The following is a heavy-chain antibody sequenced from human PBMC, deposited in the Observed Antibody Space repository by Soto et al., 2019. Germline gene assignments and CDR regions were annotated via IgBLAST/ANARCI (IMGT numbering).Heavy chain of an antibody. D-gene: IGHD3-22*01. Sequence: PGGSLRLSCAASGFTFSNYGMHWVRQAPGKGVEWVAIISYDGSYNYYADSVKGRFTISRGNSKNTMYLQMNSLRAEDTAVYYCAKPHSSGYYSDAFDIWGQGTMVTVSS. J-gene: IGHJ3*02. V-gene: IGHV3-30*18. CDR3: AKPHSSGYYSDAFDI. CDR1: GFTFSNYG. CDR2: ISYDGSYN.